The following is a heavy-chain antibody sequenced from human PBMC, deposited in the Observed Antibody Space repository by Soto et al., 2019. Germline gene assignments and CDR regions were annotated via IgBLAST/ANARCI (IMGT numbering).Heavy chain of an antibody. V-gene: IGHV1-46*01. Sequence: ASVKVSCKASGYSFTSYYIHWVRQAPGQGLEWMGIINPSGGATTYAQRFQGRVTMTRDTSSSTVYMELSSLTSDDTAVYFCARDGYSSSWYGFIDYWGQGTPVTVSS. CDR1: GYSFTSYY. CDR3: ARDGYSSSWYGFIDY. CDR2: INPSGGAT. J-gene: IGHJ4*02. D-gene: IGHD6-13*01.